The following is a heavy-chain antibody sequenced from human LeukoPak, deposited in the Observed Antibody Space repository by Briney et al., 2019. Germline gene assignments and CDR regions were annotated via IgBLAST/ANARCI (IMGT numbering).Heavy chain of an antibody. CDR3: ARDGFDP. Sequence: GGPLRLSCAASGFTFRSYGMPGVGPAPGKGRGWGAVIWQEGSNQYYAHSVKGRFPNSRDNSKNTLYPQINSRRAHDPAGNYCARDGFDPWGQGTLVTVSS. CDR1: GFTFRSYG. J-gene: IGHJ5*02. CDR2: IWQEGSNQ. V-gene: IGHV3-33*01.